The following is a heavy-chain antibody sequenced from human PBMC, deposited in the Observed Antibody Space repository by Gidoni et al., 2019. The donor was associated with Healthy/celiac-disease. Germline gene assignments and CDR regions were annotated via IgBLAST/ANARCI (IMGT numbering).Heavy chain of an antibody. V-gene: IGHV1-69*01. CDR3: AGCSSTSCYVPRRDYYYGMDV. Sequence: QVQLVQSGAEVQKPGSSVQVSCKASGGTFSSYPISWVRQAPGQGLEWMGGIIPIFGTANYAQKFPGRVTITADESTSTAYMELSSLRSEDTAVYYCAGCSSTSCYVPRRDYYYGMDVWGQGTTVTVSS. J-gene: IGHJ6*02. D-gene: IGHD2-2*01. CDR2: IIPIFGTA. CDR1: GGTFSSYP.